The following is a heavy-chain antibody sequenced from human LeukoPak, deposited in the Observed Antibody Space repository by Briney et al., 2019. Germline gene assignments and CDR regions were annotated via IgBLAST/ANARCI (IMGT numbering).Heavy chain of an antibody. V-gene: IGHV6-1*01. Sequence: SQTLSLTCAISGDTVSNNSAAWNWIRQSPSRGLEWLRRTYYRSKGYNDYAVSVKSRITINPDTSKNQLSLQLNSVTPEDTAVYYCARGRSWGESGFDYWGQGTLVTVSS. D-gene: IGHD6-13*01. CDR2: TYYRSKGYN. CDR1: GDTVSNNSAA. J-gene: IGHJ4*02. CDR3: ARGRSWGESGFDY.